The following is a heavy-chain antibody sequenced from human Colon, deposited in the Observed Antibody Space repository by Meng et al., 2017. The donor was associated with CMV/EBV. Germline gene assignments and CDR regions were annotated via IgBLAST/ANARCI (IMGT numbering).Heavy chain of an antibody. CDR2: IYSDDST. CDR1: GFTVSSNY. Sequence: GESLKISCAASGFTVSSNYMSWVRLAPGKGLEWVSLIYSDDSTYYADSVKGRFTVSRDNSKNTLYLQMNGLRSEDTAVYYCARDGDYCTNGVCYFDYWGQGTPVTVSS. J-gene: IGHJ4*02. D-gene: IGHD2-8*01. CDR3: ARDGDYCTNGVCYFDY. V-gene: IGHV3-53*05.